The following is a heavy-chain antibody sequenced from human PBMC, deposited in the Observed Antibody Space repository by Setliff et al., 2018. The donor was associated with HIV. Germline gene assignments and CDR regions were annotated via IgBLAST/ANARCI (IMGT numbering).Heavy chain of an antibody. CDR1: GGSISSYY. CDR3: ARDPDYDSSGYWGGAGFDI. CDR2: IYYSGST. Sequence: SETLSLTCTVSGGSISSYYWSWIRQPPGKRLEWIGYIYYSGSTNYNPSLKSRVTLSVDTSKNQFSLNLSSVTAADTAVYYCARDPDYDSSGYWGGAGFDIWGQGTMVTVPS. V-gene: IGHV4-59*01. D-gene: IGHD3-22*01. J-gene: IGHJ3*02.